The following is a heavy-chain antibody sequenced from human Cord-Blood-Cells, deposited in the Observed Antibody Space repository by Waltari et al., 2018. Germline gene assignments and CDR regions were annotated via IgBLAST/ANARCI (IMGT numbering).Heavy chain of an antibody. V-gene: IGHV4-61*01. J-gene: IGHJ5*02. D-gene: IGHD3-16*01. CDR2: IYYSGST. Sequence: QVQLQESGPGLVKPSETLSLTCTVSGGSVSSGSYYWSWIRQPPGKGLEWIGYIYYSGSTNYNPTLKSRVTISVDTSKNQFSLKLSSVTAADTAVYYCARVRGITVGWFDPWGQGTLVTVSS. CDR3: ARVRGITVGWFDP. CDR1: GGSVSSGSYY.